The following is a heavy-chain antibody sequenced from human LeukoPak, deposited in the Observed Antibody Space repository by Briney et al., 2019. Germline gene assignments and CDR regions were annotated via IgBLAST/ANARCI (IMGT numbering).Heavy chain of an antibody. J-gene: IGHJ4*02. CDR2: ISYEGSIK. Sequence: PGGSLRLSCAASGFTFSSYGMHWVRQAPGKGLEWVAVISYEGSIKYYADSVKGRFTISRDNSKNTLYLQMNSLRPEDTAVYYCAKDEHYYGSGSLFDYWGQGTLVTVSS. CDR3: AKDEHYYGSGSLFDY. D-gene: IGHD3-10*01. V-gene: IGHV3-30*18. CDR1: GFTFSSYG.